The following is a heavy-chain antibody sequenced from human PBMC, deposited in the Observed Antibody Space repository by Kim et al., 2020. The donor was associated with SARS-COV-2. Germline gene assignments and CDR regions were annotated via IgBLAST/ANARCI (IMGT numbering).Heavy chain of an antibody. J-gene: IGHJ6*03. CDR2: IWYDGSNK. CDR3: ARMNTVTLWRYYYYYMDV. V-gene: IGHV3-33*01. Sequence: GGSLRLSCAASGFTFSSYGMHWVRQAPGKGLEWVAVIWYDGSNKYYADSVKGRFTITRDNSKNTLYLQMNSLRAEDTAVYYCARMNTVTLWRYYYYYMDVWGKGTTVTVSS. D-gene: IGHD4-4*01. CDR1: GFTFSSYG.